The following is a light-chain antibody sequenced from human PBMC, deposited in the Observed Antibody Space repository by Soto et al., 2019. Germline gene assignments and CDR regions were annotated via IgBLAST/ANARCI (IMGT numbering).Light chain of an antibody. J-gene: IGKJ1*01. V-gene: IGKV1-5*01. CDR1: QNINAW. CDR3: QQYQDGWK. Sequence: DIQMTQSPSTLSASVRDRVTMTCRASQNINAWLAWYQQRPGQAPKLRIYDASTVQSGVPSRFSGSGSGTEFALTISGLQSEDSAVYYCQQYQDGWKFGQGTKVDIK. CDR2: DAS.